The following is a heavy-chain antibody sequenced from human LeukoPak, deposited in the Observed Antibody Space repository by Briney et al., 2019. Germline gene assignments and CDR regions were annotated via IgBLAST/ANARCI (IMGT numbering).Heavy chain of an antibody. D-gene: IGHD3-22*01. CDR1: GFTFSSYG. CDR3: AKDRVYDSSGYYDY. CDR2: IRYDGSNK. V-gene: IGHV3-30*02. J-gene: IGHJ4*02. Sequence: TGGSLRLSCAASGFTFSSYGMHWVRQAPGKGLEWVAFIRYDGSNKYYADSVKGRFTISRDNSKNTLYLQMNSLRAEDTAVYYCAKDRVYDSSGYYDYWGQGTLVTVSS.